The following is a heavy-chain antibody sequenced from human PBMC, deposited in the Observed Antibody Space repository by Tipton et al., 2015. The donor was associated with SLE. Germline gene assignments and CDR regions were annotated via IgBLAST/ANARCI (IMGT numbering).Heavy chain of an antibody. D-gene: IGHD4/OR15-4a*01. CDR3: ARERIEEYGGKENWIDP. J-gene: IGHJ5*02. CDR2: INHSGST. V-gene: IGHV4-34*01. CDR1: GGSFSGYY. Sequence: TLSLTCAVYGGSFSGYYWSWLRQSPGKGLEWIGEINHSGSTNYNPSLKSRVTISVDRSNNQFSLNLSSVTAADTAVYYCARERIEEYGGKENWIDPWGQGTLVTVSS.